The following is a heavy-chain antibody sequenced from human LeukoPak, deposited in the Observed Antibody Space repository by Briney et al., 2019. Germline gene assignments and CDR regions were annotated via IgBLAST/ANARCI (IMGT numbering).Heavy chain of an antibody. D-gene: IGHD4-11*01. J-gene: IGHJ5*02. CDR2: IIPIFGTA. CDR1: GGTFSSYA. CDR3: ARDVTTSGWFDP. Sequence: SVKVSCKASGGTFSSYAISWVRQAPGQGLVWMGGIIPIFGTANYAQKSQGRVTITTDESTSTAYMELSSLRSEDTAVYYCARDVTTSGWFDPWGQGTLVTVSS. V-gene: IGHV1-69*05.